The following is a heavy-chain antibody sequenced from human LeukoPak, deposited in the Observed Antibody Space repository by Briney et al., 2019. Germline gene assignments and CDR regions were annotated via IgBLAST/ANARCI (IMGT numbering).Heavy chain of an antibody. CDR2: VSGSGGST. Sequence: PGGSLRLSCAASGFTFSSYAMSWVRQAPGQGLELASAVSGSGGSTYYADSVKDRFTISRDNSKNTLYLQMTSLRAEDSAVYYCAKDLFGGCFDWLLSDYWGQGTPVTVSS. V-gene: IGHV3-23*01. CDR1: GFTFSSYA. D-gene: IGHD3-9*01. CDR3: AKDLFGGCFDWLLSDY. J-gene: IGHJ4*02.